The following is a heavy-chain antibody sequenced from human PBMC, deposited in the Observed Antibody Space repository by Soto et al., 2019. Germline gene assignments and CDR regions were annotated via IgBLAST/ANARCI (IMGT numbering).Heavy chain of an antibody. CDR3: ARGRRAVRLLWFGEDY. J-gene: IGHJ4*02. CDR1: GGSFSGYY. D-gene: IGHD3-10*01. Sequence: SETLSLTCAVYGGSFSGYYWSWIRQPPGKGLEWIGEINHSGSTNYNPSLKSRVTISVDTSKNQFSLKLSSVTAADTAVYYCARGRRAVRLLWFGEDYWGQGTLVTVSS. CDR2: INHSGST. V-gene: IGHV4-34*01.